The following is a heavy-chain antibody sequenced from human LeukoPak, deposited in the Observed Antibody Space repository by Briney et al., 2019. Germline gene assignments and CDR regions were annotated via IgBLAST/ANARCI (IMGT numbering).Heavy chain of an antibody. V-gene: IGHV1-2*06. J-gene: IGHJ4*02. D-gene: IGHD3-9*01. CDR1: GYTFTGYY. CDR2: INPNSGGT. Sequence: GASVKVSCKASGYTFTGYYMHWVRQAPGQGLEWMGRINPNSGGTNYAQKFQGRVTMTRDTSISTAYMELSRLRSDDTAVYYCARVESTKYYDILTGYKLKPFDYWGQGTLVTVSS. CDR3: ARVESTKYYDILTGYKLKPFDY.